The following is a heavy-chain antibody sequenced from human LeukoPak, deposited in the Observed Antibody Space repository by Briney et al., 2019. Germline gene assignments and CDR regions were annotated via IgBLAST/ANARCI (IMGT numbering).Heavy chain of an antibody. V-gene: IGHV3-48*03. Sequence: PGGSLRLSCAASGFTFSSYEMNCVRQAPGKGLEWISYISSSGSTIYYADSMKGRFTISRDNAKNSLYLQMNSLRAEDTAVYYCAREQQLVPTFFDYWGQGTLVTVSS. CDR1: GFTFSSYE. CDR2: ISSSGSTI. J-gene: IGHJ4*02. D-gene: IGHD6-13*01. CDR3: AREQQLVPTFFDY.